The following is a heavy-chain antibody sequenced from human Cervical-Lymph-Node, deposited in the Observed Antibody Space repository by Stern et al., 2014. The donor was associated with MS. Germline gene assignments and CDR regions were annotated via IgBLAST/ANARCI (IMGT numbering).Heavy chain of an antibody. Sequence: EVQLVQSGGGLVQPGRSLRLSCAASGFTFDDYAMHWVRQAPGKGLERVSGISWNSGTIGYADSVKGRFAIFRDNAKNSLYLQMNSLRTEDTALYYCGKDISWGGLRHFEYWGQGTLVTVSS. CDR3: GKDISWGGLRHFEY. J-gene: IGHJ4*02. D-gene: IGHD4-17*01. CDR2: ISWNSGTI. V-gene: IGHV3-9*01. CDR1: GFTFDDYA.